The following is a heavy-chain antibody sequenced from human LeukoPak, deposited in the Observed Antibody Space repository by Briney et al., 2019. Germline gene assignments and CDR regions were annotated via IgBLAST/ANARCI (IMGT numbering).Heavy chain of an antibody. CDR3: ATERAGERPRPLLSYYYMDV. J-gene: IGHJ6*03. CDR2: IKQDGSEK. V-gene: IGHV3-7*01. Sequence: GGSLRLSCAASGFTFSSYAMSWVRQAPGKGLERVANIKQDGSEKHYVDSVKGRFTISRDNAKNSLYLQMNSLRAEDTAVYYCATERAGERPRPLLSYYYMDVWGKGTTVTISS. D-gene: IGHD3-16*01. CDR1: GFTFSSYA.